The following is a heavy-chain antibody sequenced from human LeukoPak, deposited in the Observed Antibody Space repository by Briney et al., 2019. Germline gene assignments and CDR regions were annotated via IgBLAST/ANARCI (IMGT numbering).Heavy chain of an antibody. D-gene: IGHD2-2*01. CDR1: GYTFTSYY. V-gene: IGHV1-46*01. CDR2: INPSGGST. J-gene: IGHJ6*03. Sequence: ASVKVSCKASGYTFTSYYMHWVRQAPGQGLEWMGIINPSGGSTSYAQKFQGRVTMTRDTSTSTVYMELSSLRSEDTAVYYCARDFGGYCSSTSCYDYYYYYMDVWGKGPRSPSP. CDR3: ARDFGGYCSSTSCYDYYYYYMDV.